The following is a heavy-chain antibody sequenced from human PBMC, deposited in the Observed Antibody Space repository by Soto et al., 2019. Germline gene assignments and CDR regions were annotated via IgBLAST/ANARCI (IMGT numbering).Heavy chain of an antibody. V-gene: IGHV3-30*18. J-gene: IGHJ6*02. D-gene: IGHD4-17*01. CDR3: AKDLQAYGDYDYYCYGLDV. CDR2: IFYDGKNK. CDR1: GFTFSTFG. Sequence: QLVESGGGVAPPGASLRLSCAASGFTFSTFGLHWVRQTPGKGLEWVAVIFYDGKNKFYADSVKGRFTISRDNIKNTVDLGMNNLTVDDTAVYYCAKDLQAYGDYDYYCYGLDVWGQGATFSFSS.